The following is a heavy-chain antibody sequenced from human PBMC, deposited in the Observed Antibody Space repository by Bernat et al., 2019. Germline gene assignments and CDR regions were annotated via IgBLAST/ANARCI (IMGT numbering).Heavy chain of an antibody. CDR3: AKDRRSSGCVDY. CDR2: ISDDGNKK. V-gene: IGHV3-30*18. CDR1: GFTFSNYG. Sequence: QVQLVESGGGVVQPGRSLRLSCAASGFTFSNYGMHWVRQAPGKGLEWVAVISDDGNKKYYGDSVRGRFTISRDSSKNTVYLQMNSLRAEDTAVYYCAKDRRSSGCVDYWGQGTLVTVSS. J-gene: IGHJ4*02. D-gene: IGHD6-13*01.